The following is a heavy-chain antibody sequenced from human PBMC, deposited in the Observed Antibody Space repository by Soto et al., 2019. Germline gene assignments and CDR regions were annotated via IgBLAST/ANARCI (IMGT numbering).Heavy chain of an antibody. V-gene: IGHV1-18*01. Sequence: ASVKVSCKASGYTFTSYGISWVRQAPGQGLEWMGWISAYNGNTNYAQKLQGRVTMTTDTSTSTAYMELRSLRSDDTAVYYCARDRGYDIFTVYHRARYAFHIWGQATIVTVS. J-gene: IGHJ3*02. CDR3: ARDRGYDIFTVYHRARYAFHI. D-gene: IGHD3-9*01. CDR1: GYTFTSYG. CDR2: ISAYNGNT.